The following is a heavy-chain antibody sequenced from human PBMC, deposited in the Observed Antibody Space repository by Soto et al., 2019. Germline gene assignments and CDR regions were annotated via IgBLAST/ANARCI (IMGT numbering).Heavy chain of an antibody. Sequence: ASVKVSCKASGYTFTSYDINWVRQAPGQGLEWMGWISAYNGNTNYAQKLQGRVTMTTDTSTSTAYMELRSLRSDDTAVYYCASGYCSGGSCYPTLGMDVWGQGTTVTVSS. CDR3: ASGYCSGGSCYPTLGMDV. V-gene: IGHV1-18*01. D-gene: IGHD2-15*01. CDR2: ISAYNGNT. CDR1: GYTFTSYD. J-gene: IGHJ6*02.